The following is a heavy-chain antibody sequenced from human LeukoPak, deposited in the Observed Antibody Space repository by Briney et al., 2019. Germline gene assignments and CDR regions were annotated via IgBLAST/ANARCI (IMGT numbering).Heavy chain of an antibody. V-gene: IGHV1-46*01. CDR3: ARSNNDGDYLGVGFDY. D-gene: IGHD4-17*01. CDR2: ISPSGGST. Sequence: ASVKVSCKASGYTFTSYYMHWVRQAPGQGLEWMGIISPSGGSTSYAQKFQGRVTMTRDTSTSTVYMELSSLRSEDTAVYYCARSNNDGDYLGVGFDYWGQGTLVTVSS. J-gene: IGHJ4*02. CDR1: GYTFTSYY.